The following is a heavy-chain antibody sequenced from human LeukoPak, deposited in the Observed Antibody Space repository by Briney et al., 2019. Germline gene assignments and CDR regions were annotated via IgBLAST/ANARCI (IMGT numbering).Heavy chain of an antibody. D-gene: IGHD3-22*01. J-gene: IGHJ3*02. Sequence: ASVKVSCKVSVYTLTELSMHWVRQAPGKGREWMGGFDPEDGETIYAQKFQGRVTMTEDTSTDTAYMELSSLRSEDTAVYYCATVGYYDSSKILGHGGAFDIWGQGTMVTASS. CDR1: VYTLTELS. CDR2: FDPEDGET. V-gene: IGHV1-24*01. CDR3: ATVGYYDSSKILGHGGAFDI.